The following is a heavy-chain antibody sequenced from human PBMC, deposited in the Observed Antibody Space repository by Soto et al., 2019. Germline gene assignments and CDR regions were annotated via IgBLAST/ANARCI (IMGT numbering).Heavy chain of an antibody. CDR3: VGAPYGSGSMWFDP. Sequence: GASVKVSCKASGYTFTSYDINWVRQATGQGLEWMGWMNPNSGNTGYAQKFQGRVTMTRNTSISTAYMELSSLRSEDTAVYYCVGAPYGSGSMWFDPWGQGTLVTVSS. J-gene: IGHJ5*02. D-gene: IGHD3-10*01. CDR1: GYTFTSYD. V-gene: IGHV1-8*01. CDR2: MNPNSGNT.